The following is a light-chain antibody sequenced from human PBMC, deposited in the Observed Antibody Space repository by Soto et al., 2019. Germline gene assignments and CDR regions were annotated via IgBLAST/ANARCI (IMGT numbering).Light chain of an antibody. J-gene: IGKJ1*01. CDR2: GAS. V-gene: IGKV3-20*01. CDR1: QSVSNNY. Sequence: EIVLTQSPGTLSLSPGERATLSCRASQSVSNNYLDWYQQKPGQPPRLLIYGASNSATGSPDRFSGSGSGTDFTLTISRLEPEDFAVYYCQHYCSSGTFGQGTKVEIK. CDR3: QHYCSSGT.